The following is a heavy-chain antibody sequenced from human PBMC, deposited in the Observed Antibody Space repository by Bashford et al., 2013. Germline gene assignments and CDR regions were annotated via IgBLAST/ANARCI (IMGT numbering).Heavy chain of an antibody. J-gene: IGHJ4*02. Sequence: ASVKGLPARASGYTFTDYPIHWVRQAPGQGLEWMGWINVRNSNTKYSEKFQGRVTMTRDTSATTAFMELSSLRSEDTAVYYCAREEDGPYYFFDYWAPRGTLVTVSS. V-gene: IGHV1-3*01. D-gene: IGHD3-10*01. CDR1: GYTFTDYP. CDR3: AREEDGPYYFFDY. CDR2: INVRNSNT.